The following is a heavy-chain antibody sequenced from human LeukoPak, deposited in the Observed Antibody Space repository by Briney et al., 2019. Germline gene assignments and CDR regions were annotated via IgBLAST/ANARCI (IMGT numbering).Heavy chain of an antibody. D-gene: IGHD3-10*01. Sequence: GGSLRLSCAASGFTFSSYAMHWVRQAPGKGLEYVSGISSNGGSTWYAGSVKGRFTISRDNSKNTVNLQLGSLRIEDTAVYHCARMTLSGSGTVHWGQGILVTVSS. V-gene: IGHV3-64*02. CDR3: ARMTLSGSGTVH. CDR1: GFTFSSYA. J-gene: IGHJ4*02. CDR2: ISSNGGST.